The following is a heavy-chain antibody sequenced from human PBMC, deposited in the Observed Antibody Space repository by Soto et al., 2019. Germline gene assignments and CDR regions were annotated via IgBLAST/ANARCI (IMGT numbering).Heavy chain of an antibody. J-gene: IGHJ4*02. Sequence: PSETLSLTCTISGGSISGYYWSWIRQPPGKGLDWIAYIFDTGRTNYNPSLKSRVTISIDTSQNQFSLRLNSLTAADTAVYYCAREGPYSSSSGYYFDYWGQGTLVTVSS. D-gene: IGHD6-6*01. CDR2: IFDTGRT. CDR3: AREGPYSSSSGYYFDY. CDR1: GGSISGYY. V-gene: IGHV4-4*08.